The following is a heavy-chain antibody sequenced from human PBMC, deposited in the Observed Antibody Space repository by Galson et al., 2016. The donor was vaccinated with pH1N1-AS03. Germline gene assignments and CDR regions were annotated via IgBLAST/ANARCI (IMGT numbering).Heavy chain of an antibody. CDR1: GYGFNGYW. D-gene: IGHD3-22*01. CDR3: ARPAHYDSSGRDAFDL. Sequence: QSGAEVKKPGDSLKISCKSSGYGFNGYWTGWVRQMPGKGLEWMGIIFPGDSDTRYSPSFQGQVTISADKSTRTTYLQWRSLKASDTAIYYCARPAHYDSSGRDAFDLWGQGTKVTVS. V-gene: IGHV5-51*03. CDR2: IFPGDSDT. J-gene: IGHJ3*01.